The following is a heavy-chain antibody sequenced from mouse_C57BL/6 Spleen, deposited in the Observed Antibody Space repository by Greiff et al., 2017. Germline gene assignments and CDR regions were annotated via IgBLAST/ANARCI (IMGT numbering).Heavy chain of an antibody. CDR1: GYTFTSYW. V-gene: IGHV1-55*01. J-gene: IGHJ3*01. D-gene: IGHD1-1*01. CDR2: IYPGSGST. Sequence: QFQLQQPGAELVKPGASVKMSCKASGYTFTSYWITWVKQRPGQGLEWIGDIYPGSGSTNYNEKFKSKATLTVDTSSSTAYMQLSSLTSEDSAVYYCARSGDYYGSSAWFAYWGQGTLVTVSA. CDR3: ARSGDYYGSSAWFAY.